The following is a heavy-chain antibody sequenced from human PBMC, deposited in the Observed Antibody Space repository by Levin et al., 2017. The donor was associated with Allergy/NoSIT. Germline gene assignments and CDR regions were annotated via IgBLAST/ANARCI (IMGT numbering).Heavy chain of an antibody. Sequence: GESLKISCAASGFTFSSYAMSWVRQAPGKGLEWVSAISGSGGSTYYADSVKGRFTISRDNSKNTLYLQMNSLRAEDTAVYYCATDRAARPFDYWGQGTLVTVSS. D-gene: IGHD6-6*01. CDR2: ISGSGGST. J-gene: IGHJ4*02. CDR1: GFTFSSYA. CDR3: ATDRAARPFDY. V-gene: IGHV3-23*01.